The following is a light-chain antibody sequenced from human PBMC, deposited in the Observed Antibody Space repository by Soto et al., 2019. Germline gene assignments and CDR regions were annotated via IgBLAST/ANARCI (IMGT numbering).Light chain of an antibody. CDR2: GAS. V-gene: IGKV3-20*01. CDR1: QSVSSSY. J-gene: IGKJ2*01. Sequence: EIVLTQSPGTLSLSPGERATLSCRASQSVSSSYLAWYQQKPGQAPRLLIHGASARATGIPDRFSGSGSGTDFTLTISRLEQEDFAVYFCQQYGSSPMYTFGQGTKLEIK. CDR3: QQYGSSPMYT.